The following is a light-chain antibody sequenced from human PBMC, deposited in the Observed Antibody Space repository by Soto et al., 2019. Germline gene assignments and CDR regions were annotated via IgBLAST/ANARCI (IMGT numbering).Light chain of an antibody. Sequence: DIHIAQSPSTLSSSFVERVAIPCRASQSISSWLAWYQQKPGKAPKLLIYKASSLESGVPSRFSGSGSGTEFTLTISSLQPHDFATYYCQQYHSYSRTFGQGTKVDIK. CDR3: QQYHSYSRT. CDR1: QSISSW. V-gene: IGKV1-5*03. CDR2: KAS. J-gene: IGKJ1*01.